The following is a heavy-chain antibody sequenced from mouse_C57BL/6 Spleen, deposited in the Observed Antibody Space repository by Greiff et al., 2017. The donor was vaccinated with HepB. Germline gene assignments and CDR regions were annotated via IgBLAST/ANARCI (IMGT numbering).Heavy chain of an antibody. CDR2: IDPEDGDT. CDR1: GFNIKDYY. D-gene: IGHD2-1*01. J-gene: IGHJ2*01. V-gene: IGHV14-1*01. CDR3: TVGYGNYGRDY. Sequence: EVQLQESGAELVRPGASVKLSCTASGFNIKDYYMHWVKQRPEQGLEWIGRIDPEDGDTEYAPKFQGKATMTADPSSNTAYLQLSSLTSEDTAVYYCTVGYGNYGRDYWGQGTTRTVSS.